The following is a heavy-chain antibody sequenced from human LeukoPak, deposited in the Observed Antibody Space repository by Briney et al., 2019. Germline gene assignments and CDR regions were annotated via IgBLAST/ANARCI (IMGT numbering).Heavy chain of an antibody. CDR3: ARVREDYYDSSGSAVAFDI. Sequence: SETLSLTCTVSGGSISSYYWSWIRQPAGKGLEWIGRIYTSGSTNYNPSLKSRVTMSVDTSKNLFSLKLSSVTAADTAVYYCARVREDYYDSSGSAVAFDIWGQGTMVTVSS. J-gene: IGHJ3*02. CDR1: GGSISSYY. V-gene: IGHV4-4*07. D-gene: IGHD3-22*01. CDR2: IYTSGST.